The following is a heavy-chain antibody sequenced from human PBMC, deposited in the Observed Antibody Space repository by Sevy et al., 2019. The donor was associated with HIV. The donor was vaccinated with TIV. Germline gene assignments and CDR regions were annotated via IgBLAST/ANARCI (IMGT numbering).Heavy chain of an antibody. Sequence: GGSLRLSCAASGFTFSSYAMSWVRQAPGNGLEWVSAISGSGGSTYYADSVKGRFTISRDNSKNTLYLQMNSLRAEDTAVYYCAKEGTTMVRGGIIKLHNWFDPWGQGTLVTVSS. CDR2: ISGSGGST. V-gene: IGHV3-23*01. CDR3: AKEGTTMVRGGIIKLHNWFDP. CDR1: GFTFSSYA. D-gene: IGHD3-10*01. J-gene: IGHJ5*02.